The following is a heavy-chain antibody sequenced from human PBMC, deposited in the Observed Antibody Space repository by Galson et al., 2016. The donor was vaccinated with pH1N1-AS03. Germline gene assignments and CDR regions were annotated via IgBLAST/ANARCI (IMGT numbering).Heavy chain of an antibody. CDR3: ARRYYFDS. D-gene: IGHD3-16*02. J-gene: IGHJ4*02. CDR1: GYTLTRYY. Sequence: SVKVSCKASGYTLTRYYMHWVRQAPGQGLEWMEIIDPSGGPTTYAPKFQGRIAITTDTSTSTVYMELVSLRSEDTAVYYCARRYYFDSWGQGALVTVSS. CDR2: IDPSGGPT. V-gene: IGHV1-46*01.